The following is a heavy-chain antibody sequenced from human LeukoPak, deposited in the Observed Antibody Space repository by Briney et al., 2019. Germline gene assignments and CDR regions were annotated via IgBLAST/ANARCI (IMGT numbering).Heavy chain of an antibody. CDR3: ARQGELAIDY. V-gene: IGHV4-59*08. J-gene: IGHJ4*02. D-gene: IGHD1-26*01. Sequence: SETLSLTCSISGGSITNYYWSWIRQSPGKGLEWIGFIYNTGRTNYNPSLQSRVTMSIDTSKNQFSLKLSSVTAADTAVYYCARQGELAIDYWGQGTLVTVSS. CDR2: IYNTGRT. CDR1: GGSITNYY.